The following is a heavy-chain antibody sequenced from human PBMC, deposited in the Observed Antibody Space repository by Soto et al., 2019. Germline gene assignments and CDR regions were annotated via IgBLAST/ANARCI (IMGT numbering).Heavy chain of an antibody. CDR2: IYYSGTT. J-gene: IGHJ4*02. V-gene: IGHV4-61*01. CDR1: GGSVSDKTYY. D-gene: IGHD4-17*01. Sequence: SETLSLTCSVSGGSVSDKTYYWSWIRQSPGKGLEWIGYIYYSGTTNYNPSLKSRVTISVDTSKNQFSLRLDSVTAADTALYYCARTTAVPNTLRSRYYFDYWGRGTLVTVSS. CDR3: ARTTAVPNTLRSRYYFDY.